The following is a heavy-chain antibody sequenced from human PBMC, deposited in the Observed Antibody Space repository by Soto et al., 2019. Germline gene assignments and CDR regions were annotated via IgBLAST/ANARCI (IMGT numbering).Heavy chain of an antibody. Sequence: QVQLVESGGGVVQPGRSLRLSCAASGFTFSSYVMHWVRQAPGKGLEWVAVVSNDGSNKDYADSVRDRFTISRDNSKNTLYLQMNSLRAEDTAVYYCAKVLLTYTSGWYHPHFDYWGQGTLVTVSS. CDR1: GFTFSSYV. V-gene: IGHV3-30*18. CDR2: VSNDGSNK. J-gene: IGHJ4*02. D-gene: IGHD6-19*01. CDR3: AKVLLTYTSGWYHPHFDY.